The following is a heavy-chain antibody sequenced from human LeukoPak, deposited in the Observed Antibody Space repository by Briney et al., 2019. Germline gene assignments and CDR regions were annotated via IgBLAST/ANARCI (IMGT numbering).Heavy chain of an antibody. CDR1: GGTFSSYA. Sequence: GASVKVSCKASGGTFSSYAISWVRQAPGQGLEWMGRIIPILGIANYAQKFQGRVTITADESTSTAYMELSSLRSEDTAVYYCATTPGSGGNYYYYMDVWGKGTTVTVSS. V-gene: IGHV1-69*04. J-gene: IGHJ6*03. CDR2: IIPILGIA. CDR3: ATTPGSGGNYYYYMDV. D-gene: IGHD3-3*01.